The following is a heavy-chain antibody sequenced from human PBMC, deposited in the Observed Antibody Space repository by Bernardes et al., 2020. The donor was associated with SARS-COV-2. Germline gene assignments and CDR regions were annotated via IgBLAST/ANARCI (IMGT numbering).Heavy chain of an antibody. D-gene: IGHD3-10*01. CDR1: GGSISSYY. J-gene: IGHJ5*02. CDR3: ARDSGGFGELLSDNWFDP. Sequence: SETLSLTCTVSGGSISSYYWSWIRQPPGKGLEWIGYIYYSGSTNYNPSLKSRVTISVDTSKNQFSLKLSSVTAADTAVYYCARDSGGFGELLSDNWFDPWGQGTLVTVSS. CDR2: IYYSGST. V-gene: IGHV4-59*01.